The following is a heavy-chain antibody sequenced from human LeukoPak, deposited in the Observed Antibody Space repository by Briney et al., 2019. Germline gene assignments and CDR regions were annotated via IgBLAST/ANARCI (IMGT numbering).Heavy chain of an antibody. D-gene: IGHD3-9*01. J-gene: IGHJ5*02. Sequence: SETLSLTSAVYGGSFSGYNWSWIRQPPGKGLWWIGEINHSVSTNYNPSHKSRVNIAVDTSKNQISLKMSSLTAADTAVYDCARPGGRYFDWSMHNCFDHWGQGTLVTVSS. V-gene: IGHV4-34*01. CDR2: INHSVST. CDR3: ARPGGRYFDWSMHNCFDH. CDR1: GGSFSGYN.